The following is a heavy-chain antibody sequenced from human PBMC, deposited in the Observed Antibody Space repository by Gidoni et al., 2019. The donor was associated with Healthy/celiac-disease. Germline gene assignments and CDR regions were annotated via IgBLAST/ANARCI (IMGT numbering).Heavy chain of an antibody. CDR1: GYTFTSYY. J-gene: IGHJ4*02. V-gene: IGHV1-46*01. CDR3: ARGEQWLDFDY. CDR2: INPSGGST. Sequence: QVQLVQSGAEVKKPGASVTGSCKASGYTFTSYYMHWVRQAPGQGLEWMGIINPSGGSTSYAQKFQGRVTMTRDTSTSTVYMELSSLRSEDTAVYYCARGEQWLDFDYWGQGTLVTVSS. D-gene: IGHD6-19*01.